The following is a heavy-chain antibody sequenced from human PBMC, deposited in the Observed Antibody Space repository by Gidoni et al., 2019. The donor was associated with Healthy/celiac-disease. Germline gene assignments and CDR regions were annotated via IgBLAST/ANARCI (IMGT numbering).Heavy chain of an antibody. CDR2: IYYSGST. J-gene: IGHJ5*02. Sequence: QVQLQESGPGLVKPSETLSLTCTVSGGSISSYYWSWIRQPPGKGLEWIGYIYYSGSTNYNPSLKSRVTISVDTSKNQFSLKLSSVTAADTAVYYCARERQLGGWFDPWGQGTLVTVSS. D-gene: IGHD6-13*01. V-gene: IGHV4-59*01. CDR1: GGSISSYY. CDR3: ARERQLGGWFDP.